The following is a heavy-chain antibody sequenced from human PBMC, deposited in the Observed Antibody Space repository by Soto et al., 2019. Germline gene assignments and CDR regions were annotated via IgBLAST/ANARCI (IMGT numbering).Heavy chain of an antibody. CDR3: AAGVPFDY. J-gene: IGHJ4*02. D-gene: IGHD3-10*01. CDR1: GFTLSSAW. CDR2: IKANTDGGTT. V-gene: IGHV3-15*01. Sequence: GGSLRLSCAASGFTLSSAWMSWVRQAPGRGLEWVGRIKANTDGGTTDYAAPVKGRFTISRDDSTTTLYLQMNSLKIEDTAVYYCAAGVPFDYWGQGTQGTVSS.